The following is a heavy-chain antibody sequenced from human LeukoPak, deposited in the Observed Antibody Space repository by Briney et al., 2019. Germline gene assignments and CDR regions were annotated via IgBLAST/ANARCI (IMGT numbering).Heavy chain of an antibody. Sequence: PGGSLRLSCAASGFPLSSYSLNWVRTAPGKGLEWVSSISSSSSYIYYADSVKGRFTISRDNAKNSLYLQMNSLRAEDTAVYYCARNEEQWLVRGDYWGQGTLVTVSS. CDR2: ISSSSSYI. CDR3: ARNEEQWLVRGDY. D-gene: IGHD6-19*01. V-gene: IGHV3-21*01. CDR1: GFPLSSYS. J-gene: IGHJ4*02.